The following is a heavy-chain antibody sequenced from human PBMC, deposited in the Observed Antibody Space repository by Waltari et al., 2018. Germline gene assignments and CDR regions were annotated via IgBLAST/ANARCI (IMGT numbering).Heavy chain of an antibody. Sequence: QVHLVESGGGVVQPGGSLRLSCAASGFIFNNYGINWVRQAPGKGLEWVGLIRYDGSNVVHEDSVKGRFTLSRDNSKNTADLHMNSLRIEDTAVYYCVRDMEDSVWGWLDYWGHGVQVTVSS. J-gene: IGHJ4*01. CDR2: IRYDGSNV. CDR1: GFIFNNYG. D-gene: IGHD6-19*01. CDR3: VRDMEDSVWGWLDY. V-gene: IGHV3-30*02.